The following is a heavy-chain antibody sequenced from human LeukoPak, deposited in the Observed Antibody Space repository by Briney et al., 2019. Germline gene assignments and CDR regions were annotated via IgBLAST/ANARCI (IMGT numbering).Heavy chain of an antibody. J-gene: IGHJ4*02. D-gene: IGHD6-13*01. CDR1: GYTFTGYH. CDR3: ARSRYGYSTSWFSY. CDR2: INPNSGGT. Sequence: GASVKVSCKAPGYTFTGYHIHWVRQAPGQGLEWMGWINPNSGGTNFAQKFQGRVTMTRDTSISTTYMEPSSLNSDDTAVYYCARSRYGYSTSWFSYWGQGTLVTVSS. V-gene: IGHV1-2*02.